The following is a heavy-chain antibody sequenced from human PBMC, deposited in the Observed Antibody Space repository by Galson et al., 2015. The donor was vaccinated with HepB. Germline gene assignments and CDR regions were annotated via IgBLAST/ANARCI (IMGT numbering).Heavy chain of an antibody. Sequence: SVKVSCKASGGTFSSYAISWVRQAPGQGLEWMGWMNPNSGNTGYAQKFQGRVTMTRNTSISTAYMELSSLRSEDTAVYYCASAPLGLMYYYYYGMDVWGQGTTVTVSS. CDR1: GGTFSSYA. V-gene: IGHV1-8*02. CDR3: ASAPLGLMYYYYYGMDV. J-gene: IGHJ6*02. CDR2: MNPNSGNT. D-gene: IGHD5-18*01.